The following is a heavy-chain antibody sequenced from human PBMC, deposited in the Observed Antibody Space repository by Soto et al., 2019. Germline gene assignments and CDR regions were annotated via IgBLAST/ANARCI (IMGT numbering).Heavy chain of an antibody. CDR3: GRSVGLSYGMDV. D-gene: IGHD1-26*01. Sequence: ASGKVSCKASGYIFGSYGIGWVRQAPGQGLERMGWISAYNGNTNYAQKLQGRVTMSTDTSTSAAYMELRSLRSDDTAVSYCGRSVGLSYGMDVRGQGTTVTVSS. CDR1: GYIFGSYG. CDR2: ISAYNGNT. V-gene: IGHV1-18*01. J-gene: IGHJ6*02.